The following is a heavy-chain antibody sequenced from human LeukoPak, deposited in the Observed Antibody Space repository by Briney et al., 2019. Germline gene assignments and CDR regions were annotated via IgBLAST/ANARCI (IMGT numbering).Heavy chain of an antibody. CDR2: IFYDGSIG. CDR1: GFTFSSYA. Sequence: GGSLRLSCAVSGFTFSSYAMHWLRQAPGEGLEWVAVIFYDGSIGYYAESVRVRFTISTDTSNYTLYLQMNSLRPDDTAVYYCARAFTGYCRGGTSYCDNWGQGTLVTVSS. CDR3: ARAFTGYCRGGTSYCDN. D-gene: IGHD2-15*01. J-gene: IGHJ4*02. V-gene: IGHV3-30*04.